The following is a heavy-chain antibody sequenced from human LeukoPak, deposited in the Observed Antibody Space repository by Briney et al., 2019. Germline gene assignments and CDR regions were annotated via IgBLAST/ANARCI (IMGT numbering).Heavy chain of an antibody. Sequence: GGSLRLSCAASGFTFSSYGMHWVRQAPGKGLEWVAFIRYDGSNKYYADSVKGRFTISRDNSKNTLYLQMNSLRAEDTAVYYCATGVPAALSHFDYWGQGTLVTVSS. D-gene: IGHD2-2*01. CDR2: IRYDGSNK. CDR3: ATGVPAALSHFDY. CDR1: GFTFSSYG. J-gene: IGHJ4*02. V-gene: IGHV3-30*02.